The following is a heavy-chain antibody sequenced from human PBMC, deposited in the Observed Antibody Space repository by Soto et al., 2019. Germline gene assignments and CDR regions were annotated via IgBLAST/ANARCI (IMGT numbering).Heavy chain of an antibody. Sequence: ASVKLSCKASAYTFPSYGITWVRRAPGQGLEWMGWISAYNGNTHYTQRLQGRVTMTTDTSTSTAYMELRGLRSDDTAVYYCASVWQFVGYFYYYMDVWGKGATVTVSS. CDR3: ASVWQFVGYFYYYMDV. J-gene: IGHJ6*03. CDR1: AYTFPSYG. V-gene: IGHV1-18*01. CDR2: ISAYNGNT. D-gene: IGHD6-6*01.